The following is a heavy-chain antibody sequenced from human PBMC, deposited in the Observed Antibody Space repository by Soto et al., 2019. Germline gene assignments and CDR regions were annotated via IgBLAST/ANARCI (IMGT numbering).Heavy chain of an antibody. CDR2: IYSRGGT. J-gene: IGHJ4*02. D-gene: IGHD1-26*01. Sequence: EVQVVESGGGLVQPGGSLRLSCAASGFTVSNNYMTWVRQAPGKGLEWVSLIYSRGGTDYADSVKGRFTISRDNSKNIVYLQMNGLRVEDTAVYYCARGGSGSQTVGYWGQGARVTVSS. CDR3: ARGGSGSQTVGY. V-gene: IGHV3-66*01. CDR1: GFTVSNNY.